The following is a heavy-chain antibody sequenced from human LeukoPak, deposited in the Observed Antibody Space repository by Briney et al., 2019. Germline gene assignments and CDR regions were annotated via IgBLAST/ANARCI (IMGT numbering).Heavy chain of an antibody. CDR3: ANSVNDLFDY. J-gene: IGHJ4*02. Sequence: GGSLRLSCAASGFTFSSYAMSWIRQAPGKGLEWVSAISGSGGSTYYADSVKGRFTISRDNSKNTLYLQMNSLRAEGTAVYYCANSVNDLFDYWGQGTLVTVSS. V-gene: IGHV3-23*01. CDR2: ISGSGGST. CDR1: GFTFSSYA. D-gene: IGHD1-1*01.